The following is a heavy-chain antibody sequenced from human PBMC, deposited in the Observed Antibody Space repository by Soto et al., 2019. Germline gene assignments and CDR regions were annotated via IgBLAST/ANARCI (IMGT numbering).Heavy chain of an antibody. CDR3: ARASTRMGSSTSWSAFDI. CDR1: GYTFTGYY. V-gene: IGHV1-2*04. D-gene: IGHD2-2*01. J-gene: IGHJ3*02. CDR2: INPNSGGT. Sequence: ASVKVSCKASGYTFTGYYMHWVRQAPGQGLEWMGWINPNSGGTNYAQKFQGWVTMTRDTSISTAYMELSRLRSDDTAVYYCARASTRMGSSTSWSAFDIWGQGTMVTVSS.